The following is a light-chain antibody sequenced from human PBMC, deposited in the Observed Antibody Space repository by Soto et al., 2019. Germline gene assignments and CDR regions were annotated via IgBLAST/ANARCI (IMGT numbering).Light chain of an antibody. Sequence: QSALTQLPSASGSPGQSVTIFCTGTSSDVGVYNSVSWYQQHPAQAPKLMIYDVSKRPSGVPDRFSGSKSGNTASLTVSGLQAEDEADYYCSSYAGTHIVFGTGTKVTVL. CDR3: SSYAGTHIV. J-gene: IGLJ1*01. CDR2: DVS. V-gene: IGLV2-8*01. CDR1: SSDVGVYNS.